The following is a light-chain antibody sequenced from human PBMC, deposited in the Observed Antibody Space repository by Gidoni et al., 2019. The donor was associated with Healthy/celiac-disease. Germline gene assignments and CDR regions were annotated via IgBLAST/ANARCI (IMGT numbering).Light chain of an antibody. Sequence: QSALTQPASVPVSPGQSITLSCTATSSDVGGYNYVSWYQQHPGKAPKLMIYEVSNRPSGVSNRFSGSKSGNTASLTISGLQAEDEADYYCSSYTSSSTRVFGGGTKLTVL. CDR2: EVS. J-gene: IGLJ3*02. CDR3: SSYTSSSTRV. CDR1: SSDVGGYNY. V-gene: IGLV2-14*01.